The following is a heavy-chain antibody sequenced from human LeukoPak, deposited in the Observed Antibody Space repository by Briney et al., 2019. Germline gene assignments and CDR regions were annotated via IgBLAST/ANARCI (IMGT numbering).Heavy chain of an antibody. V-gene: IGHV3-30-3*01. D-gene: IGHD5-24*01. CDR3: ARGVRDVLQTLTAGYYLDY. CDR1: GFTFSSYA. Sequence: GGSLRLSCAASGFTFSSYAMHWVRQAPGKGLEWVAVISYDGSNKYYADSVKGRFTISSDNSKNTLYLQMNSLRAEDTAVYYCARGVRDVLQTLTAGYYLDYWGQGTLVTVSS. CDR2: ISYDGSNK. J-gene: IGHJ4*02.